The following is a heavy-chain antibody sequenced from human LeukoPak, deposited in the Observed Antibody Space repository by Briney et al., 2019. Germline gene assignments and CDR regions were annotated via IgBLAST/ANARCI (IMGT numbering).Heavy chain of an antibody. D-gene: IGHD6-19*01. V-gene: IGHV3-21*01. CDR2: ISSTSSLI. CDR1: GXTFSTYE. Sequence: GGSLRLSCAASGXTFSTYEMNWVRQAPGKGLEWVSSISSTSSLIWYADSLKGRFTISRDNAKNSLYLQMDSLRAEDTAVYYCARYNSGWNDYWGQGTLVTVSS. CDR3: ARYNSGWNDY. J-gene: IGHJ4*02.